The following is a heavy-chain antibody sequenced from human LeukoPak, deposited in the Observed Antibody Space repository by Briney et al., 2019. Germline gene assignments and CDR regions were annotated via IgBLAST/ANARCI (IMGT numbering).Heavy chain of an antibody. CDR1: GFTFSGSA. Sequence: GGSLRLSCAASGFTFSGSAMHWVRQASGKGLEWVGRIRSKTYSYATAYAASVKGRFTISRDGSNNTAYLQMNSLKTEDTAVYYCISPPYCSSSSCYTGYWGQGTLVTVSS. J-gene: IGHJ4*02. CDR2: IRSKTYSYAT. CDR3: ISPPYCSSSSCYTGY. D-gene: IGHD2-2*02. V-gene: IGHV3-73*01.